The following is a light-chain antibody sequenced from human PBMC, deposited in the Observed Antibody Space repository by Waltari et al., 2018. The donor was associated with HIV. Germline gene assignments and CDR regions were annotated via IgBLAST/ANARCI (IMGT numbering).Light chain of an antibody. V-gene: IGLV2-23*02. J-gene: IGLJ3*02. Sequence: HSALTQPASVSGSPGPSIPISCTGTSSNVGTYNLVSWYQHHPGKAPKLLLYEVKRRPSGLSDRFSGSKAGNTASLTVSGLQAEDEAIYYCCSYAGSDTLVFGGGTSLTIL. CDR1: SSNVGTYNL. CDR2: EVK. CDR3: CSYAGSDTLV.